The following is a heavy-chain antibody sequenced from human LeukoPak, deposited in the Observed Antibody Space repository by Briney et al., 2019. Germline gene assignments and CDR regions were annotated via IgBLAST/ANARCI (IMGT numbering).Heavy chain of an antibody. V-gene: IGHV3-21*01. CDR2: ISSSGRYI. J-gene: IGHJ6*03. Sequence: GGSLRLSCAASRFTFSSYSMNWARQAPGKGVECVSSISSSGRYIHYAHSVKGLFTISRDNAKNSLYLQMIRVRAEHTAIYYCARVGPWVNPDYYFYYMDVWGKGATVTVSS. CDR1: RFTFSSYS. CDR3: ARVGPWVNPDYYFYYMDV. D-gene: IGHD1-14*01.